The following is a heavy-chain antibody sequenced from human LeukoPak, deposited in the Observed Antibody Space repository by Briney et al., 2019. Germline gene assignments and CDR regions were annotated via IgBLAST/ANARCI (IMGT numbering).Heavy chain of an antibody. J-gene: IGHJ6*02. CDR1: GFTFSSYG. Sequence: GGSLRLSCAASGFTFSSYGMHWVRQASGKGLEWVAVISYDGSNKYYADSVKGRFTISRDNSKNTLYLQMNSLRAEDTAVYYCAKDLSGYDFWSGYATPYYYYGMDVWGQGTTVTVSS. CDR3: AKDLSGYDFWSGYATPYYYYGMDV. CDR2: ISYDGSNK. D-gene: IGHD3-3*01. V-gene: IGHV3-30*18.